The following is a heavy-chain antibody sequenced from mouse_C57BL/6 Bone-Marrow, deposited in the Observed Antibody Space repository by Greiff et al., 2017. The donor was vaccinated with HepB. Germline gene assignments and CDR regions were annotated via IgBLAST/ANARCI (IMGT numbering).Heavy chain of an antibody. J-gene: IGHJ2*01. CDR1: GISITTGNYR. Sequence: EVKLQESGPGLVKPSQTVFLTCTVTGISITTGNYRWSWIRQFPGNKLEWIGYIYYSGTITYNPSLTSRTTITRDTPKNQFFLEMNSLTAEDTATYYCARDMGYSKSYFDYWGQGTTLTVSS. D-gene: IGHD2-5*01. CDR3: ARDMGYSKSYFDY. CDR2: IYYSGTI. V-gene: IGHV3-5*01.